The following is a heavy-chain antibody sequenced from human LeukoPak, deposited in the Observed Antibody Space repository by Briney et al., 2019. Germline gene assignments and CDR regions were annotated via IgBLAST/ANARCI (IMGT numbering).Heavy chain of an antibody. J-gene: IGHJ6*03. CDR1: GGSISSGSYY. V-gene: IGHV4-61*02. CDR2: IYTSGST. D-gene: IGHD3-10*01. CDR3: ARCGGWGSGSSYYYYMDV. Sequence: PSETLSLTCTVSGGSISSGSYYWSWIRQPAGKGLEWIGRIYTSGSTNYNPSLKSRVTTSVDTSKNQLSLKLSSVTAADTAVYYCARCGGWGSGSSYYYYMDVWGKGPTVTVSS.